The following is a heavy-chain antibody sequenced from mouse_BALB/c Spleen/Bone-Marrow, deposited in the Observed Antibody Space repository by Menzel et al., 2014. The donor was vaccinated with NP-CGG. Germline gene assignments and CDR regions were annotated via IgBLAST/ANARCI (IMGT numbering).Heavy chain of an antibody. CDR3: ARGGTTAAWYFDV. V-gene: IGHV14-3*02. Sequence: VQLQQPGAELVKPGASVKLSCTASGFNIKDTYMHWVKQRPEQGLEWIGRIDPANGNTKYDPKFQGKATITADTSSNTAYLQLSSLTSEDTAGYYCARGGTTAAWYFDVWGAGTTVTVSS. J-gene: IGHJ1*01. D-gene: IGHD1-2*01. CDR2: IDPANGNT. CDR1: GFNIKDTY.